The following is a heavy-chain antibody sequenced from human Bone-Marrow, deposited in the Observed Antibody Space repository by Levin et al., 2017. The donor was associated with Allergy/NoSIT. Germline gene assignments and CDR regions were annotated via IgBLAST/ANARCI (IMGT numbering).Heavy chain of an antibody. J-gene: IGHJ4*02. CDR3: AKDGGWTLDY. CDR1: GFTFRTYG. V-gene: IGHV3-30*18. D-gene: IGHD2-15*01. Sequence: SCAASGFTFRTYGIHWVRQAPGKGLEYVAFISHDGSNEYYADSVKGRFTISRDNSKNTLYLQMNSLRVEDTAVYYCAKDGGWTLDYWGQGTLVTVSS. CDR2: ISHDGSNE.